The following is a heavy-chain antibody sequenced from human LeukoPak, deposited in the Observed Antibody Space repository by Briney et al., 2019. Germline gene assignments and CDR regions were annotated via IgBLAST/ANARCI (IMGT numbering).Heavy chain of an antibody. CDR2: INPNSGGT. CDR1: GYTFTGYY. Sequence: ASVKVSCKASGYTFTGYYMHWVRQAPGQGLEWMGWINPNSGGTNYAQKFHGGVTMTRDTSISTAYMELSRLPSHDTAGYYFPRVADYYDSSGSASWGQGTLVTVSS. V-gene: IGHV1-2*02. J-gene: IGHJ5*02. D-gene: IGHD3-22*01. CDR3: PRVADYYDSSGSAS.